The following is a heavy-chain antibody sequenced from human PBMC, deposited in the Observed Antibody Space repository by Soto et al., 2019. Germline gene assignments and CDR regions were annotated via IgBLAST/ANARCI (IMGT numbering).Heavy chain of an antibody. J-gene: IGHJ4*02. CDR2: ITPMFGTP. D-gene: IGHD3-22*01. Sequence: SVKVSCKASGGTFSSYTITWVRQAPGQGLEWMGGITPMFGTPNYAQKFRGRVTITADESTSTAYMELSSLRSEDTAMYFCARDGTLYDSRAYYYLYWGQGTLVTVSS. CDR1: GGTFSSYT. V-gene: IGHV1-69*13. CDR3: ARDGTLYDSRAYYYLY.